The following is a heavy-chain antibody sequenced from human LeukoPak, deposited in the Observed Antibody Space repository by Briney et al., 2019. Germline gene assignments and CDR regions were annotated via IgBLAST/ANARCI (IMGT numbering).Heavy chain of an antibody. D-gene: IGHD6-13*01. J-gene: IGHJ6*02. Sequence: SETLSLTCTVSGGSISSYYWSWIRQPPGKGLEWIGYIYYSGSTNYNPSLKSRVTISLDTSQNQFSLTLNSVTAADTAVYYCARAHSIASYYYGVDVWGQGTTVTVSS. V-gene: IGHV4-59*12. CDR3: ARAHSIASYYYGVDV. CDR2: IYYSGST. CDR1: GGSISSYY.